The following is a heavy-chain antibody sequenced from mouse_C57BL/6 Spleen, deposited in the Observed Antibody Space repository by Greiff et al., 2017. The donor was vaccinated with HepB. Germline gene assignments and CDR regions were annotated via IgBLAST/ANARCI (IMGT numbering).Heavy chain of an antibody. CDR1: GYTFTDYN. J-gene: IGHJ2*01. V-gene: IGHV1-18*01. Sequence: EVKLMESGPELVKPGASVKIPCKASGYTFTDYNMDWVKQSHGKSLEWIGDINPNNGGTIYNQKFKGKATLTVDKSSSTAYMELRSLTSEDTAVYYCARRGYYYGPYFDYWGQGTTLTVSS. D-gene: IGHD1-1*01. CDR2: INPNNGGT. CDR3: ARRGYYYGPYFDY.